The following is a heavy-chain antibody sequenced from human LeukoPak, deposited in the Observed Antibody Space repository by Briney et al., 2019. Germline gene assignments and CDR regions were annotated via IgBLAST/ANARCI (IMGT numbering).Heavy chain of an antibody. CDR2: INTNTGNP. D-gene: IGHD3-22*01. Sequence: ASVKVSCKASGYTFTSYAMNWVRQAPGQGLEWMGWINTNTGNPTYAQGFTGRFVFSLDTSVSTAYLQICSLKAEDTAVYYCARDGRGIVVTDDAFDIWGQGTMVTVSS. CDR3: ARDGRGIVVTDDAFDI. V-gene: IGHV7-4-1*01. J-gene: IGHJ3*02. CDR1: GYTFTSYA.